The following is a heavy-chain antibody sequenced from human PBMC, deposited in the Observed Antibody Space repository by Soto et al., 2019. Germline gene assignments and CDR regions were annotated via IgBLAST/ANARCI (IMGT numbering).Heavy chain of an antibody. J-gene: IGHJ4*02. Sequence: GESLKISCAASGFTFSSYAMSWVRQAPGKGLEWVSAISGSGGSTYYADSVKGRFTISRDNSKNTLYLQMNSLRAEDTAVYYCAKDGRLVTLHLFDYWGQGTLVTVSS. CDR1: GFTFSSYA. CDR3: AKDGRLVTLHLFDY. D-gene: IGHD3-9*01. V-gene: IGHV3-23*01. CDR2: ISGSGGST.